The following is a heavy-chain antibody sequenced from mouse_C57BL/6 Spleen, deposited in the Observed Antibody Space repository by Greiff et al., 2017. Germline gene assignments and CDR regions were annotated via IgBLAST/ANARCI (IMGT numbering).Heavy chain of an antibody. CDR3: ARASPLYYSNYDWYFDV. Sequence: EVQLVESGGGLVKPGGSLKLSCAASGFTFSSYAMSWVRQTPEKRLEWVATISDGGSYTYYPDNVKGRFTISRDNATNNLYLQMSHLKSEDTAMYYCARASPLYYSNYDWYFDVWGTGTTVTVSS. D-gene: IGHD2-5*01. CDR2: ISDGGSYT. V-gene: IGHV5-4*01. J-gene: IGHJ1*03. CDR1: GFTFSSYA.